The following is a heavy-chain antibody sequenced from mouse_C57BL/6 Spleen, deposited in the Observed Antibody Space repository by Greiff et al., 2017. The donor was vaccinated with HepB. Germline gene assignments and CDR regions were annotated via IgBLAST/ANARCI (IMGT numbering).Heavy chain of an antibody. Sequence: QVQLQQSGAELVRPGTSVKVSCKASGYAFTNYLIEWVKQRPGQGLEWIGVINPGSGGTNYNEKFKGKATLTADKSSSTAYMQLSSLTSEDAAVYFCARRGFTTVVEYYFDYWGQGTTLTVSS. V-gene: IGHV1-54*01. D-gene: IGHD1-1*01. J-gene: IGHJ2*01. CDR3: ARRGFTTVVEYYFDY. CDR2: INPGSGGT. CDR1: GYAFTNYL.